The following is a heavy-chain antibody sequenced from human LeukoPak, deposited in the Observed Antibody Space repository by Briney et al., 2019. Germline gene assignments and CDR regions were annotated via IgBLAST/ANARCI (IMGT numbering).Heavy chain of an antibody. CDR1: GFTFSSYA. D-gene: IGHD2-15*01. CDR3: ARDERVD. Sequence: GGSLRLSCAASGFTFSSYAMRWVRQAPGKGLEWVAVISYDGSNKYYADSVKGRFTISRDNSKNTLYLQMNSLRAEDTAVYYCARDERVDWGQGTLVTVSS. CDR2: ISYDGSNK. J-gene: IGHJ4*02. V-gene: IGHV3-30-3*01.